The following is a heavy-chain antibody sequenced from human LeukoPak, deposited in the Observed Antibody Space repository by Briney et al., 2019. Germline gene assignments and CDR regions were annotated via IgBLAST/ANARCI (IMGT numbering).Heavy chain of an antibody. Sequence: SETLSLTCTVSGGSISSYYWSWIRQPPGRGLEWIGYIYYSGSTNYNPSLKSRVTISVDTSKNQFSLKLSSVTAADTAVYYCARHFVYYDILTGRVPYYFDYWGQGTLVTVSS. CDR2: IYYSGST. D-gene: IGHD3-9*01. CDR3: ARHFVYYDILTGRVPYYFDY. CDR1: GGSISSYY. V-gene: IGHV4-59*08. J-gene: IGHJ4*02.